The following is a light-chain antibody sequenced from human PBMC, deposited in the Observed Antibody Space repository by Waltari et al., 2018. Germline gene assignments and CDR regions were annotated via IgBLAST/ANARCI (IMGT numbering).Light chain of an antibody. CDR1: SSDVGGYNY. J-gene: IGLJ3*02. CDR3: SSYTGSSTRWG. CDR2: DVS. V-gene: IGLV2-14*01. Sequence: QSALTQPASVSGSPGPSITLSCTGTSSDVGGYNYVSWYQQHPGKAPKLMIYDVSKPSSGVSNSSSGSKSGITASLTISAHQAEDEADYYCSSYTGSSTRWGFGGGTKQTVL.